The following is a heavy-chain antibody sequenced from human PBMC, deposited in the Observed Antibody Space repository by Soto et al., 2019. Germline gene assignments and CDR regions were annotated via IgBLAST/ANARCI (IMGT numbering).Heavy chain of an antibody. CDR1: GLRFSSYG. D-gene: IGHD3-10*01. CDR3: ARXXXXXSGSRDFHYYGMDV. V-gene: IGHV3-33*01. CDR2: IWFDGSKQ. Sequence: QVQLVESGGGVVQPGGSLRLSCAASGLRFSSYGIHWVRQAPGKGLQWVAVIWFDGSKQYYADSVKGRFNISRDNSKNTVYLQMNSLRADDTAVYYCARXXXXXSGSRDFHYYGMDVWGQGTTVTVSS. J-gene: IGHJ6*02.